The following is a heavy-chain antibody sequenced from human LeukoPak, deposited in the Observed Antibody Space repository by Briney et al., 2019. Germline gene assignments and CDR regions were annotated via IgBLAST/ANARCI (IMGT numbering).Heavy chain of an antibody. J-gene: IGHJ4*02. CDR1: GSCFTSDR. V-gene: IGHV5-10-1*01. D-gene: IGHD3-10*01. CDR3: ASDYYGSGSSSDY. CDR2: SDPSDSYT. Sequence: TPGDPMNTSCTSSGSCFTSDRLSFVRATPGKGLEWMGRSDPSDSYTTYSPSFQGHVTISADKSISTAYLQWSSLKAADTAMYYCASDYYGSGSSSDYWGQGTLVTVSS.